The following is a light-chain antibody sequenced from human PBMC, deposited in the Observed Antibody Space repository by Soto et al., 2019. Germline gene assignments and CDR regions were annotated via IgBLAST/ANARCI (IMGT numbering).Light chain of an antibody. J-gene: IGKJ1*01. CDR1: QSVSSSY. CDR3: QQYGSSPGT. Sequence: EIVMTQSPAPLSVSPGERATLSCRASQSVSSSYLAWYQQKPGQAPRLLIYGASSRATGIPDRFSGSGSGTDFTLTISRLEPEDVAVYYCQQYGSSPGTFGQGTKVDIK. CDR2: GAS. V-gene: IGKV3-20*01.